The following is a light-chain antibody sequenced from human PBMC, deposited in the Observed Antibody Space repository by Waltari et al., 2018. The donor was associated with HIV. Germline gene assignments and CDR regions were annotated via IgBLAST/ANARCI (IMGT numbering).Light chain of an antibody. CDR3: SLFYNTARV. Sequence: QAVVTQEPSLTVSPGGTVTLPCASSTGPVTTVHYPYWFQQMPGQAPTTLIFDSYSRHSWTPARFSGSLLGGKAALTLSGAQPEDEADYYCSLFYNTARVFGGGTRLTVL. CDR1: TGPVTTVHY. CDR2: DSY. V-gene: IGLV7-46*01. J-gene: IGLJ2*01.